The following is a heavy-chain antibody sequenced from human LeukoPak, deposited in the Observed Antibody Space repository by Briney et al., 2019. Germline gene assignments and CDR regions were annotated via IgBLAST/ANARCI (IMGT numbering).Heavy chain of an antibody. CDR1: GYSFTSYW. D-gene: IGHD5-18*01. V-gene: IGHV5-51*01. CDR3: ARQGKDSQYYFDY. Sequence: GESLKISCKGSGYSFTSYWIGWVRQMPGKGLEWMGIIYPGDSDTRYSPSFQGQVTISADKSVSTAYLQWSSLKASDTAMYYCARQGKDSQYYFDYWGQGTLVTVSS. J-gene: IGHJ4*02. CDR2: IYPGDSDT.